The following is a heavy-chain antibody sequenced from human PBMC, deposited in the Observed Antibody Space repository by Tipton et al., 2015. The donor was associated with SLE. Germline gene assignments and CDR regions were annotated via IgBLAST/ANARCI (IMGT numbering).Heavy chain of an antibody. CDR2: INHSGST. D-gene: IGHD6-6*01. J-gene: IGHJ4*02. V-gene: IGHV4-34*01. CDR1: GGSFRGYY. CDR3: AGYSSSPVLDY. Sequence: TLSLTCAVYGGSFRGYYWSWIRQPPGKGLEWIGEINHSGSTNYNPSLKSRVTISVDTSKNRFSLKLSSVTAADTAVYYCAGYSSSPVLDYWGQGTLVTVSS.